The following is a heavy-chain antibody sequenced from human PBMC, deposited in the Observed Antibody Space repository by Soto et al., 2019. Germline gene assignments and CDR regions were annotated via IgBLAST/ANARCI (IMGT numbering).Heavy chain of an antibody. CDR2: IKKDGSEK. J-gene: IGHJ3*02. CDR3: ARNQWLVFDAFDI. D-gene: IGHD6-19*01. V-gene: IGHV3-7*01. CDR1: GFSFSTYW. Sequence: QTGGSLRLSCAASGFSFSTYWMSWVRQAPGKGLEWVANIKKDGSEKFYVDSVKGRFTISRDNAKNSLYLQMNSLRAEDTAVYYCARNQWLVFDAFDIWGQGTMVTV.